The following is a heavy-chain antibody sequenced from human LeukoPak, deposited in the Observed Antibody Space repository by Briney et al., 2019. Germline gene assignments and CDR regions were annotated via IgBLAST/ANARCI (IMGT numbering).Heavy chain of an antibody. Sequence: VKVSCKASGGTFSSYAINWVRQAPGQGLEWVGGIIPIFGTANYAQKFQGRVTITADESTSTAYMELSSLRSEDTAVYYCARGYDYYDSSGYYPADYWGQGTLVTVSS. CDR2: IIPIFGTA. CDR3: ARGYDYYDSSGYYPADY. J-gene: IGHJ4*02. CDR1: GGTFSSYA. D-gene: IGHD3-22*01. V-gene: IGHV1-69*01.